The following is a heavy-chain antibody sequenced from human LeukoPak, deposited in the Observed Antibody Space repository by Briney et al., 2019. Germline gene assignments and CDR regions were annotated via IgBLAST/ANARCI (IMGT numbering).Heavy chain of an antibody. CDR1: GYSFTSYW. CDR2: IYPSDSYT. CDR3: ARISSGWYSSGMDV. D-gene: IGHD6-19*01. Sequence: GESLKISCKGSGYSFTSYWISWVRQMPGKGLEWMGRIYPSDSYTNYSPSFQGHVTISADKSISTAYLQWSSLKASDTDMYYCARISSGWYSSGMDVWGQGTTVSVSS. J-gene: IGHJ6*02. V-gene: IGHV5-10-1*01.